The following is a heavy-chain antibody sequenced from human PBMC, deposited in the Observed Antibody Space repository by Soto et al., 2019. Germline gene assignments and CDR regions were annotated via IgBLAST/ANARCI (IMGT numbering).Heavy chain of an antibody. CDR2: IWYDGNNK. V-gene: IGHV3-33*01. CDR1: GFTFISYG. D-gene: IGHD3-3*01. CDR3: ARVSRSGYYPKY. Sequence: PWGSLRLSCAASGFTFISYGIHFVRHSPFKWLEWVAVIWYDGNNKYYADSVKGRFTISRDNSKNTLYLQMNSLRAEDTAIYYCARVSRSGYYPKYWGQGTLVTVSS. J-gene: IGHJ4*02.